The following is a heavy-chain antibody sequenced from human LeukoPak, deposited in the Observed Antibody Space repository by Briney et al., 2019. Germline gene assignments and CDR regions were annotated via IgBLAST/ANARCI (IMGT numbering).Heavy chain of an antibody. CDR3: AKPMREGNYGDYLI. V-gene: IGHV3-23*01. CDR1: GFTFSSYA. J-gene: IGHJ4*02. D-gene: IGHD4-17*01. Sequence: GGSLRLSCAASGFTFSSYAMTWVRQAPGKGLEWVSAITGSGGSTFYADSVKGRFTISRDNSKNTLFLQMASLRADDTAVYYCAKPMREGNYGDYLIWGQGTLVTVSS. CDR2: ITGSGGST.